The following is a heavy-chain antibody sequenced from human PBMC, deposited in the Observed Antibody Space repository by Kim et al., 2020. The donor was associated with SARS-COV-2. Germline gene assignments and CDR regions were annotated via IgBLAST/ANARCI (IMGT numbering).Heavy chain of an antibody. CDR2: ISAYNGNT. Sequence: ASVKVSCKASGYTFTSYGISWVRQAPGQGLEWMGWISAYNGNTNYAQKLQGRVTMTTDTSTSTAYMELRSLRSDDTAVYYCARDHGSTIPNPVLLRYYYGMDVWGQGTTGTVSS. D-gene: IGHD2-15*01. CDR1: GYTFTSYG. V-gene: IGHV1-18*01. J-gene: IGHJ6*02. CDR3: ARDHGSTIPNPVLLRYYYGMDV.